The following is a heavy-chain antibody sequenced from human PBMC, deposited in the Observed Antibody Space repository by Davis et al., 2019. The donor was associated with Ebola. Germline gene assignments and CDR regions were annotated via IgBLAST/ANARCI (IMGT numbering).Heavy chain of an antibody. D-gene: IGHD4-23*01. CDR1: GGSISSYY. V-gene: IGHV4-59*08. CDR2: IYYSGST. Sequence: PSETLSLTCTVSGGSISSYYWSWIRQPPGKGLEWIGYIYYSGSTNYNPSLKSRVTISVDTSKNQFSLKLSSVTAADTAVYYCARVSPSYYGGKPAQFDYWGQGTLVTVSS. J-gene: IGHJ4*02. CDR3: ARVSPSYYGGKPAQFDY.